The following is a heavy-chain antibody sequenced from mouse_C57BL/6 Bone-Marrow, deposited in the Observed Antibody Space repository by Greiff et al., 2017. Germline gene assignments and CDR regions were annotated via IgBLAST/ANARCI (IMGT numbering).Heavy chain of an antibody. CDR1: GYTFTDYY. J-gene: IGHJ2*01. CDR2: INPNNGGT. Sequence: EVQLQQSGPELVKPGASVKISCKASGYTFTDYYMNWVKQSHGKSLEWIGDINPNNGGTSYNQKFKGKATLTVDTSSSTAYLELRSLTSEDSAVYYGARSGDGYPYFDYWGQGTTLTVSS. D-gene: IGHD2-3*01. V-gene: IGHV1-26*01. CDR3: ARSGDGYPYFDY.